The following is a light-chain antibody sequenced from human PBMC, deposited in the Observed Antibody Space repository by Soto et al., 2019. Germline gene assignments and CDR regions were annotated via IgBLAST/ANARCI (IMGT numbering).Light chain of an antibody. CDR2: AAS. J-gene: IGKJ1*01. Sequence: AIRMTQSPSSLSASTGDRVTITCRASQGISSYLAWYQQKPGKAPKLLIYAASTLQSGVPSRFSGSGSGTDFTLTISCLQSEDFATYYCQQYYHYRTLGQGTKVDIK. CDR3: QQYYHYRT. CDR1: QGISSY. V-gene: IGKV1-8*01.